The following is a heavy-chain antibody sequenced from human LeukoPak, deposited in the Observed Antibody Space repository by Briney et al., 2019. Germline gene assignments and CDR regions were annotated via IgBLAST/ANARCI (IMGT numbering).Heavy chain of an antibody. D-gene: IGHD1-26*01. J-gene: IGHJ4*02. CDR3: ARDSGSYYTARGDY. CDR2: ISAYNGNT. Sequence: ASVKVSCKASGYTFTSYGISWVRQAPGQGLEWMGWISAYNGNTNYAQELQGRVTMTTDTSTSTAYMELRSLRSDDTAVYYCARDSGSYYTARGDYWGQGTLVTVSS. CDR1: GYTFTSYG. V-gene: IGHV1-18*01.